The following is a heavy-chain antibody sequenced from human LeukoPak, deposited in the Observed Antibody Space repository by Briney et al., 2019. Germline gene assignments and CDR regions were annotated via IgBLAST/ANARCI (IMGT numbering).Heavy chain of an antibody. J-gene: IGHJ4*02. CDR2: INSDGSST. V-gene: IGHV3-74*01. CDR3: ARGGFGDTAMVKDY. D-gene: IGHD5-18*01. Sequence: PGGSLRLFCAASGFTLSAYCMHWVRQAPGKGLIWVSRINSDGSSTRYADSVKGRFTISRDNAKNTLYLQKNSLRAEDTAVYYCARGGFGDTAMVKDYWGQGTLVTVSS. CDR1: GFTLSAYC.